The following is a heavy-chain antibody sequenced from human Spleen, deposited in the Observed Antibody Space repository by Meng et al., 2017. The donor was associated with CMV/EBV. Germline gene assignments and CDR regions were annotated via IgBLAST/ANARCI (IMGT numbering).Heavy chain of an antibody. CDR3: ASILTGTTGY. V-gene: IGHV3-30-3*01. D-gene: IGHD1-20*01. Sequence: GGSLRLSCAASGFTFSSYAMHWVRQAPGKGLEWVAVISYDGSNKYYADSVKGRFTISRDNAKNSLYLQMNSLRAEDTAVYYCASILTGTTGYWGQRTLVTVSS. CDR1: GFTFSSYA. CDR2: ISYDGSNK. J-gene: IGHJ4*02.